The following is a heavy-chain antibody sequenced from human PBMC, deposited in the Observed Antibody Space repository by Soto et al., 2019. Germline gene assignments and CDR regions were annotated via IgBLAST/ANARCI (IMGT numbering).Heavy chain of an antibody. CDR2: ISYDGSNK. Sequence: GGSLRLSCAASGFTFSSYGMHWVRQAPGKGLEWVAVISYDGSNKYYADSVKGRFTISRDNSKNTLYLQMNSLRAEDTAVYYCAKDAVGATNPNSDFDYWGQGTLVTVSS. CDR3: AKDAVGATNPNSDFDY. J-gene: IGHJ4*02. CDR1: GFTFSSYG. V-gene: IGHV3-30*18. D-gene: IGHD1-26*01.